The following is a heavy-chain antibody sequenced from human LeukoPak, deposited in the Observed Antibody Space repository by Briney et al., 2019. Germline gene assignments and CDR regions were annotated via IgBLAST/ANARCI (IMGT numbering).Heavy chain of an antibody. CDR3: VRSLTIAVAGTAL. CDR2: LSTVRTTI. V-gene: IGHV3-48*03. D-gene: IGHD6-19*01. CDR1: GFTFKNYE. Sequence: GGSLRLSSSVAGFTFKNYEMKWGRLAGGKGVGWVSYLSTVRTTIFYPHSVKGPFTLSTDNDKSLLYLQMTSLRAHDTATYYCVRSLTIAVAGTALWGQGTVVTVS. J-gene: IGHJ4*02.